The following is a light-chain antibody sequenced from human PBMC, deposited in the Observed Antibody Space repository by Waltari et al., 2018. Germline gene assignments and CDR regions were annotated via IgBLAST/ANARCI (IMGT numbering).Light chain of an antibody. J-gene: IGLJ2*01. CDR3: SSYTSSTLVV. Sequence: QSALTQPASVSGSAEQSITISCPGSSNDLVSYNFVSWYQQHPGKAPKLMIYDVSNRPSGVSNRFSGSKSGNTASLTISGLRAEDEGNYYCSSYTSSTLVVFGGGTNLTVL. V-gene: IGLV2-14*03. CDR2: DVS. CDR1: SNDLVSYNF.